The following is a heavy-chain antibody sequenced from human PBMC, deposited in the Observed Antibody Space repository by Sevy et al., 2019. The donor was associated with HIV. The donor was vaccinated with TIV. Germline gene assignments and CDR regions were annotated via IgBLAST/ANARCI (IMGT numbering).Heavy chain of an antibody. CDR3: ARDCNSATCLWGLDV. CDR2: IKGDGSEK. V-gene: IGHV3-7*03. Sequence: GGSLRLSCADSGFMFNSHAMSWVRQAPGKGPEWVANIKGDGSEKYYVDSVRGRFTISRDNAKNSLYLQMNSLRGEDTALYYCARDCNSATCLWGLDVWGQGTTVTVSS. D-gene: IGHD1-26*01. CDR1: GFMFNSHA. J-gene: IGHJ6*02.